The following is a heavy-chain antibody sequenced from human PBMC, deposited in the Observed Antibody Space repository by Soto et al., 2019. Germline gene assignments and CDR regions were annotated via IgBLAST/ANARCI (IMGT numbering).Heavy chain of an antibody. Sequence: GGSLRLSCAASGFTFSSYAMSWVRQAPGKGLEWVSAISGSGGSTYYADSVKGRFTISRDNSKNTLYLQMNSLRAEDTAVYYCAKVVVVVVAANNWFDPWCQGTLVTVSS. J-gene: IGHJ5*02. CDR2: ISGSGGST. CDR1: GFTFSSYA. D-gene: IGHD2-15*01. V-gene: IGHV3-23*01. CDR3: AKVVVVVVAANNWFDP.